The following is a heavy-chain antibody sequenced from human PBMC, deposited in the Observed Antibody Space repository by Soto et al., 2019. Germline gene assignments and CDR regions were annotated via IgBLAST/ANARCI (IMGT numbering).Heavy chain of an antibody. CDR3: AKLVDKSLDDY. Sequence: GESLKISCVASGFTFSTSDMHWVRQAPGQGLEWVAVVSYDERNIYYADSVKGRFSVSRDNSKNTLFLHMNSLRAEDTAVYFCAKLVDKSLDDYWGQGALVTVSS. V-gene: IGHV3-30*18. D-gene: IGHD3-16*01. J-gene: IGHJ4*02. CDR1: GFTFSTSD. CDR2: VSYDERNI.